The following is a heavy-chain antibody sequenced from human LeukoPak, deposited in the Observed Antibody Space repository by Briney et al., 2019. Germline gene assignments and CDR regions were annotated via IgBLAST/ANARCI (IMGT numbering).Heavy chain of an antibody. V-gene: IGHV3-30*18. CDR1: GFIFSSYD. D-gene: IGHD2-8*01. J-gene: IGHJ4*02. CDR3: AKDGLMRFFDY. CDR2: ISNDGNNK. Sequence: AGGSLRLSCAASGFIFSSYDMYWVRQAPGKGLEWVAVISNDGNNKQYAGSVKGRFTISRDNSKNTLYLQMNSLRADDTAVYHCAKDGLMRFFDYWGQGTLVTVSS.